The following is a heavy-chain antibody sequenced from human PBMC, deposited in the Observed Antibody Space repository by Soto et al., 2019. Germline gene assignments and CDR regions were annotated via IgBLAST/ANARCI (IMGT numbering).Heavy chain of an antibody. V-gene: IGHV1-58*01. CDR2: IVVGSGNT. D-gene: IGHD4-17*01. CDR1: GFNFTSSA. CDR3: AAALPDYGDYVGFYFDY. Sequence: QMQLVQSGPEVKKPGTSVKVSCKASGFNFTSSAVQWVRQARGQRLELIGWIVVGSGNTNYAQKFQERATITRDMSTSTAYMELSSLRSEDTAVYYCAAALPDYGDYVGFYFDYWGQGTLVTVSS. J-gene: IGHJ4*02.